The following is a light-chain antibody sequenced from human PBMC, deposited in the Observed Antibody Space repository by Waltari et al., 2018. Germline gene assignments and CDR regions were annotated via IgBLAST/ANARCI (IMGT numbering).Light chain of an antibody. CDR3: AAWDDSLNGPWV. CDR1: TSNIGTNP. J-gene: IGLJ3*02. V-gene: IGLV1-44*01. Sequence: QSVLTQPPSASGTPGQRVAISCSGTTSNIGTNPVTWYQQLPGTAPKLLIYNTNRRPSEVPDRFSGSKSGTSASLAISGLQSEDEAEYYCAAWDDSLNGPWVFGGGTKLTVL. CDR2: NTN.